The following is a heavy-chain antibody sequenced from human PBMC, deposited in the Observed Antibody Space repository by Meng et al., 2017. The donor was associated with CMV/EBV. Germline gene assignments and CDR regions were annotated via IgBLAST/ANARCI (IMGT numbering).Heavy chain of an antibody. Sequence: ASVKVSCKVSGYTLTELSMHWVRQAPGKGLEWMGGFDPEDGETIYAQKFQGRVTMTEDTSTDTAYMELSSLRSEDTAVYYCASAVGWLGYYYYGMDVWGQGTTVTVSS. J-gene: IGHJ6*02. CDR2: FDPEDGET. V-gene: IGHV1-24*01. CDR3: ASAVGWLGYYYYGMDV. CDR1: GYTLTELS. D-gene: IGHD6-19*01.